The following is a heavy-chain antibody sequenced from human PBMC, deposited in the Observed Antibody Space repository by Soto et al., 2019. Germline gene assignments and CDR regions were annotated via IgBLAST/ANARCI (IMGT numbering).Heavy chain of an antibody. CDR3: ARDSEKYSYVHNDY. V-gene: IGHV4-61*03. CDR1: AGSVRSGNYY. CDR2: IFHSGT. J-gene: IGHJ4*01. Sequence: QVQLQESGPGLVKPSETLSLTCTVSAGSVRSGNYYWSWIRQHPGKRLEWIGYIFHSGTKYNPSLKSRVTISVDTSKNHFALKLSSVTAADTAVYYFARDSEKYSYVHNDYWGHGTVVTVSS. D-gene: IGHD5-18*01.